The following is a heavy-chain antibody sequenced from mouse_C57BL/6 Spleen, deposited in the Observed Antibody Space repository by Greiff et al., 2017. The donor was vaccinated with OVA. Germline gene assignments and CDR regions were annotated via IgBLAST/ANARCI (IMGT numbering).Heavy chain of an antibody. D-gene: IGHD1-1*01. V-gene: IGHV14-3*01. CDR2: IDPANGNT. CDR1: GFNIKNTY. Sequence: VHVKQSVAELVRPGASVKLSCTASGFNIKNTYMHWVKQRPEQGLEWIGRIDPANGNTKYAPKFQGKATITADTSSNTAYLQLSSLTSEDTAIYYCARFSITTVVANYFDYWGQGTTLTVSS. CDR3: ARFSITTVVANYFDY. J-gene: IGHJ2*01.